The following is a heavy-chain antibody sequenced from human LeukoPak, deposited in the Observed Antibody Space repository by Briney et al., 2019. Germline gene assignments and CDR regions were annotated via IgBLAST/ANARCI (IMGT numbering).Heavy chain of an antibody. CDR2: ISGGGETT. V-gene: IGHV3-23*01. CDR1: GFTFNIYP. Sequence: GGSLRFSCVASGFTFNIYPMSWVRQAPGKGLEWVSAISGGGETTLYADSVEGRFTISRDNSRNTLFLQMSSLRAEDTAVYFCAGKSPTTTRQHAFDIWGRGTMVTVSS. J-gene: IGHJ3*02. CDR3: AGKSPTTTRQHAFDI. D-gene: IGHD1/OR15-1a*01.